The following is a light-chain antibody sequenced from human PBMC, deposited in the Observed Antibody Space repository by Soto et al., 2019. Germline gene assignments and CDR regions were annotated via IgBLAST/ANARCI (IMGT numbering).Light chain of an antibody. Sequence: DIQMTQSPSTLSASVGDRVTITCRASQSISSWVAWYQQKPGKAPKLLIYDASSLESGVPSRFSGSGSGTEFTLTISSLQPDDFATYYCQQYNSYSMYTCGQGTKLEIK. J-gene: IGKJ2*01. CDR2: DAS. CDR3: QQYNSYSMYT. CDR1: QSISSW. V-gene: IGKV1-5*01.